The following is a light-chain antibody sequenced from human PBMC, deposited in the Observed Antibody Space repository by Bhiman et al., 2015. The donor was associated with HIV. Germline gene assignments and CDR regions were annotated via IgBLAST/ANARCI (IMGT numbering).Light chain of an antibody. CDR2: AVT. CDR3: SSYAHSYTSL. CDR1: SSDVGAYTY. Sequence: QSALTQPASVSGSPGQSITISCTGTSSDVGAYTYVSWYQQHPGQAPKLMIYAVTQRPSGVPDRFSGSKSGNTASLIISGLQAEDEADYYCSSYAHSYTSLFGGGTKVTVL. J-gene: IGLJ1*01. V-gene: IGLV2-11*01.